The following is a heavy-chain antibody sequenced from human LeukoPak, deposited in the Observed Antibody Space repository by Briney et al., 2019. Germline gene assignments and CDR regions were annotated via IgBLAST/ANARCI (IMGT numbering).Heavy chain of an antibody. V-gene: IGHV4-59*12. CDR1: GGSISSYY. D-gene: IGHD3-22*01. CDR2: IYYSGST. CDR3: ARAPYYYDSSGYYV. Sequence: SETLSLTCTVSGGSISSYYWSWIRQPPGKGLEWIGYIYYSGSTNYNPSLKSRVTISLDTSKNEFSLKLSSVTAADTAVYYCARAPYYYDSSGYYVWGQGTLVTVSS. J-gene: IGHJ4*02.